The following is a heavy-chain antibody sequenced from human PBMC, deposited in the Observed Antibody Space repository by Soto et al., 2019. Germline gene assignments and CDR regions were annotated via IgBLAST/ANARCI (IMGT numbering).Heavy chain of an antibody. J-gene: IGHJ3*02. CDR2: INPSGGST. CDR1: GYTFTSYH. D-gene: IGHD4-17*01. Sequence: ASVKVSCKASGYTFTSYHMHLVRQAPGQGLEWMGIINPSGGSTGYAQKFQGRVTMTRDTSTSTVYMELSSLRSEDTAVYYCARDRSDYGDYFSVGRGFDIWGQGTMVTVSS. V-gene: IGHV1-46*01. CDR3: ARDRSDYGDYFSVGRGFDI.